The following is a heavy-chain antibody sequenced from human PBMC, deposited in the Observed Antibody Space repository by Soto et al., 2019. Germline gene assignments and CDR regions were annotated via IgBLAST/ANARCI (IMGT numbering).Heavy chain of an antibody. V-gene: IGHV4-31*03. CDR3: ARDVPAAYYFDY. CDR2: IYYSGST. Sequence: SETLSLTCTVSGGSISSGGYYWSWIRQHPGKGLEWIGYIYYSGSTYYNPSLKSRVTISVDTSKNQFSLKLSSVTAADTAVYYCARDVPAAYYFDYWGQGTLVTVSS. J-gene: IGHJ4*02. D-gene: IGHD2-2*01. CDR1: GGSISSGGYY.